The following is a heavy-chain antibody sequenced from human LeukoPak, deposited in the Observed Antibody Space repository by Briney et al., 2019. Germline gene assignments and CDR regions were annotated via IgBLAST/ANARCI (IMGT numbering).Heavy chain of an antibody. CDR1: GGTFSSYA. CDR3: ARGEYYYDSSGYSGMDY. J-gene: IGHJ4*02. Sequence: SVKVSCKASGGTFSSYAISWVRQAPGQGLEWMGRIIPILGIANYAQKFQGRVTITADKSTSTAYMELSSLRSEDTAVYYCARGEYYYDSSGYSGMDYWGQGTLVTVSS. V-gene: IGHV1-69*04. CDR2: IIPILGIA. D-gene: IGHD3-22*01.